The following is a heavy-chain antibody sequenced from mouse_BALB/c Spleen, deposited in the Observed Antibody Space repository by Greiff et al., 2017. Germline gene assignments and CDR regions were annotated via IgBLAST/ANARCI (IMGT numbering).Heavy chain of an antibody. CDR2: ISSGGSYT. CDR1: GFSFSSYA. Sequence: EVKLVESGGGLVKPGGSLTLSCAASGFSFSSYAMSWVRQSPEKRLVWVAEISSGGSYTYYPDTVTGRFTITRDNAKNTLYLEMSSLRSEDTAMYYCARVDYDGAMDYWGQGTSVTVSS. CDR3: ARVDYDGAMDY. J-gene: IGHJ4*01. V-gene: IGHV5-9-4*01. D-gene: IGHD2-4*01.